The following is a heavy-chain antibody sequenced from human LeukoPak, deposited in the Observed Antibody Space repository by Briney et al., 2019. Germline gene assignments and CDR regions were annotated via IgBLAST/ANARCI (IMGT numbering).Heavy chain of an antibody. Sequence: SQTLSLTCTVSGGSISSGSYYWSWIRQPAGKGLEWIGRIYTSGSTNYNPSLKSRVTISVDTSKNHFSLKLSSVTAADTAVYYCARSPGYCSSTSCPIYYYYYYMDVWGKGTTVTVSS. CDR2: IYTSGST. CDR3: ARSPGYCSSTSCPIYYYYYYMDV. CDR1: GGSISSGSYY. V-gene: IGHV4-61*02. D-gene: IGHD2-2*03. J-gene: IGHJ6*03.